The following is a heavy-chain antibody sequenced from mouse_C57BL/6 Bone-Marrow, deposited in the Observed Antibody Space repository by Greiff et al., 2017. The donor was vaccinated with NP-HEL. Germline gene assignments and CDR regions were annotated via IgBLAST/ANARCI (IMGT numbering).Heavy chain of an antibody. Sequence: VQLQQSGPVLVKPGPSVKISCKASGFTFTDYYMHWVKQSHGKSLEWIGLVYPYNGGTSYNQKFKGKATLTVDTSSSTAYMELNSLTSEDSAVYDCGLVYYDYPYAMDYWGQGTSVTVSS. CDR2: VYPYNGGT. V-gene: IGHV1-36*01. CDR1: GFTFTDYY. CDR3: GLVYYDYPYAMDY. D-gene: IGHD2-4*01. J-gene: IGHJ4*01.